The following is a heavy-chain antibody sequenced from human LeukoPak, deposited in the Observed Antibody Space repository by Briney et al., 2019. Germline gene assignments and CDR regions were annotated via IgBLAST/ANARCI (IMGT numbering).Heavy chain of an antibody. J-gene: IGHJ4*02. V-gene: IGHV3-53*01. D-gene: IGHD3-3*01. Sequence: GGSLRLSCAASGFTVSSNYMSWVRQAPGKGLEWVSVIYSGGSTYYADSVKGRFTISRDNSKNTLYLQMNSLRAEDTAVYYCATSGEGDFWSGYYPSDYWGQGTLVTVSS. CDR2: IYSGGST. CDR3: ATSGEGDFWSGYYPSDY. CDR1: GFTVSSNY.